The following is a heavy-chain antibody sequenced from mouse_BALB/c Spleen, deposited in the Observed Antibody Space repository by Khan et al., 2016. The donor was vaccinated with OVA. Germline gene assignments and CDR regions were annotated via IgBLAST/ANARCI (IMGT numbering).Heavy chain of an antibody. CDR1: GFSLTSYA. Sequence: QVTLKESGPGLVAPSQSLSITCTVTGFSLTSYAIHWIRQPPGKGLEWLGVIWAGGSTNYNSALMSRLSISKDNSKSQVFLKMNSLQTHDTAMYYCARNREPDYFDYWGQGTTLTVSS. CDR2: IWAGGST. CDR3: ARNREPDYFDY. V-gene: IGHV2-9*02. J-gene: IGHJ2*01.